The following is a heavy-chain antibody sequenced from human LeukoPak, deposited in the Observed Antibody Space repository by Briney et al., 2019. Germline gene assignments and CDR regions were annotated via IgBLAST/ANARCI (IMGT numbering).Heavy chain of an antibody. CDR3: ARDGTSKWLVPALYMDV. Sequence: GGTLRLSCAASGFTFKNYAMSWIRQAPGKGLEWVSYISSSGSTIYYADSVKGRFTISRDNAKNSLYLQMNSLRAEDTAVYYCARDGTSKWLVPALYMDVWGKGTTVTISS. J-gene: IGHJ6*03. D-gene: IGHD6-19*01. CDR1: GFTFKNYA. CDR2: ISSSGSTI. V-gene: IGHV3-11*01.